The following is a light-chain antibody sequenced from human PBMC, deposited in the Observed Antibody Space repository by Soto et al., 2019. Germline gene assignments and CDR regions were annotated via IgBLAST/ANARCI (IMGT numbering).Light chain of an antibody. J-gene: IGLJ1*01. V-gene: IGLV2-23*01. CDR2: EGS. CDR1: SSDVGSYNL. Sequence: QSVLTQPASVSGSPGQSITISCPGTSSDVGSYNLVSWYQQHPGKAPKLMIYEGSKRPSGVSNRFSGSKSGNTASLTISGLQAEDEADYYCCSYAGSPYVFGTGTKVTVL. CDR3: CSYAGSPYV.